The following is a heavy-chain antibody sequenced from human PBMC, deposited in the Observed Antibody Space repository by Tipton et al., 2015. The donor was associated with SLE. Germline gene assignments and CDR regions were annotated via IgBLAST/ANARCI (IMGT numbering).Heavy chain of an antibody. CDR2: ITNSGNT. Sequence: TLSLTCTVSGVSISGSSYYWDWIRQPPGKGPEWIGRITNSGNTYYPPSFQSRATMSVDTSKNHFSLKLRSVTAADTAIYFCAREDVGYCDGGSCPYYFDYWGRGTLVTVSS. J-gene: IGHJ4*02. CDR1: GVSISGSSYY. D-gene: IGHD2-15*01. V-gene: IGHV4-39*02. CDR3: AREDVGYCDGGSCPYYFDY.